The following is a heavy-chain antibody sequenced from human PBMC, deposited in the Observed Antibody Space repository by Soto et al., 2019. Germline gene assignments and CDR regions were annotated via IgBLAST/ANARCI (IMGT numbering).Heavy chain of an antibody. Sequence: QITLKESGPTLVKPTQTLTLTCTFSGFSLSSTRVAVGWIRQPPGKALEWLALIYWDDDKRYSPFLKSRLTTTKDTSKNQVVLTMTNMDPVATATYYCAHSVVAGLGYYFDYWGQGTLVTVSS. D-gene: IGHD6-19*01. CDR2: IYWDDDK. CDR1: GFSLSSTRVA. V-gene: IGHV2-5*02. J-gene: IGHJ4*02. CDR3: AHSVVAGLGYYFDY.